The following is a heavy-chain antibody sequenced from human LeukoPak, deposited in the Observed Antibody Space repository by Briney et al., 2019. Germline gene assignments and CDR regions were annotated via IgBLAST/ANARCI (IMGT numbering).Heavy chain of an antibody. V-gene: IGHV3-74*01. CDR1: GFTFSTYW. CDR2: MNSDGSST. J-gene: IGHJ6*02. Sequence: GGALILSCAASGFTFSTYWMHWVRQAPGRGPVWGSGMNSDGSSTTYAASMKGRFTISRDNAKSTLYLQMTSLIADDTAVYYCARCYGMDVWGQGTTVTVSS. CDR3: ARCYGMDV.